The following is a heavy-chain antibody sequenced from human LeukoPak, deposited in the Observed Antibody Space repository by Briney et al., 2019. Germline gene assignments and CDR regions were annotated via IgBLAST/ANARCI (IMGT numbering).Heavy chain of an antibody. CDR2: ISYDGSNK. J-gene: IGHJ6*02. Sequence: PGGSLTLSCAASGLTFSSYAMHWLPQAPGKGLEWVAVISYDGSNKYYADSVKGRFTISRDNSKNTLYLQMNSLRAEDTAVYYCAREGGGYDFLDGMDVWGQGTTVTVSS. CDR3: AREGGGYDFLDGMDV. V-gene: IGHV3-30-3*01. CDR1: GLTFSSYA. D-gene: IGHD5-12*01.